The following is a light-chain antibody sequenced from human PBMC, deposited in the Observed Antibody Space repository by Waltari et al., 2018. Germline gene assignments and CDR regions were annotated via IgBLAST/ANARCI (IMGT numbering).Light chain of an antibody. CDR3: AAWDDSLDAVV. CDR2: SDN. V-gene: IGLV1-44*01. Sequence: QSVVTQPPSASGTPGQWATIPCSGSSSNIRSNTVNWYQQLPGTAPKLLGYSDNKPAPGLPDRFSGAKSSTSASPAMSGRQSDDEDGYYCAAWDDSLDAVVFGGGTRLTV. CDR1: SSNIRSNT. J-gene: IGLJ3*02.